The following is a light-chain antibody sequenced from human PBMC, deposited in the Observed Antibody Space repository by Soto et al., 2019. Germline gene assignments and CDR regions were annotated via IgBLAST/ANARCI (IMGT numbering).Light chain of an antibody. CDR1: QSVTSN. CDR3: QQRHMWPIT. V-gene: IGKV3-11*01. Sequence: EIVMTHSPATLSVSPGEIATLSCRASQSVTSNFAWYQQKPGQAPRLLIYDASTRATGIPPRFSGSGSGTDFTLTISSLEPEDSAVYYCQQRHMWPITFGQGTRLEIK. CDR2: DAS. J-gene: IGKJ5*01.